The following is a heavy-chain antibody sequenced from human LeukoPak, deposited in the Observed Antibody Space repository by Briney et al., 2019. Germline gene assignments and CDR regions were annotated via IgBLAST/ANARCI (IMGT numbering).Heavy chain of an antibody. V-gene: IGHV5-51*01. D-gene: IGHD2-2*01. CDR2: IYPVDSET. CDR3: ARGRGYCSSSSCYDFDY. J-gene: IGHJ4*02. Sequence: GESLNISCTGSGYSFTNYGIAWVRQMPGKGLEWMGIIYPVDSETTYSPSFQGQVTISADKSITTPYLQWSRLEASDTAVYYCARGRGYCSSSSCYDFDYWGQGTLVTVSS. CDR1: GYSFTNYG.